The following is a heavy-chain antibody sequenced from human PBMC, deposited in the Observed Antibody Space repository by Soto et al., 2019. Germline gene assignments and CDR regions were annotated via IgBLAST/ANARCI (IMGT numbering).Heavy chain of an antibody. D-gene: IGHD2-2*01. Sequence: PSETLSLTCAVSGGSISSSNWWSWVRQPPGKGLEWIGEIYHSGSTNYNPSLKSRVTISVDKSKNQFSLKLSSVTAADAAVYYCARDKAVVPAAITEYYYYYGMDVWGQGTTVTVSS. CDR2: IYHSGST. CDR3: ARDKAVVPAAITEYYYYYGMDV. V-gene: IGHV4-4*02. CDR1: GGSISSSNW. J-gene: IGHJ6*02.